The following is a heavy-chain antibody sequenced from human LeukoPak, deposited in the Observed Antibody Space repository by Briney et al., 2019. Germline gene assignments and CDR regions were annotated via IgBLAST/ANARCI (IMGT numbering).Heavy chain of an antibody. D-gene: IGHD1-26*01. CDR1: GFTFSSYS. CDR2: INTRSTTI. V-gene: IGHV3-48*01. CDR3: TRTSAGATGVRGFDP. J-gene: IGHJ5*02. Sequence: SGGSLRLSCAASGFTFSSYSMNWVRQAPGKGLEWVSYINTRSTTIYYADSVKGRFTISRDNAKNSLYLQMNSLRAEDTALYYCTRTSAGATGVRGFDPWGQGTLVTVSS.